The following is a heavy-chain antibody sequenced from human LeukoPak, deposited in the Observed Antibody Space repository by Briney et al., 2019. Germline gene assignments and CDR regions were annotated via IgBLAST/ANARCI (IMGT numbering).Heavy chain of an antibody. V-gene: IGHV3-48*04. D-gene: IGHD3-10*01. J-gene: IGHJ4*02. Sequence: PGGSLRLSCAASGFTFSSYSMNWVRQAPGKGLEWVSYISSSSSTIYYADSVRGRFTISRDNAKNTLYLQMNSLRAEDTAVYYCTRDTFGARDSWGQGTLVTVSS. CDR3: TRDTFGARDS. CDR2: ISSSSSTI. CDR1: GFTFSSYS.